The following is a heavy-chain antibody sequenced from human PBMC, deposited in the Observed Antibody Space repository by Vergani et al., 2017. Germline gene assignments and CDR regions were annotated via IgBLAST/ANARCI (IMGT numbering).Heavy chain of an antibody. CDR1: EFTFSNYA. J-gene: IGHJ4*02. V-gene: IGHV3-23*01. Sequence: EVQLLESGEGLVQPGGSLRLTCAASEFTFSNYAMNWVRQAPGKGLEWVSGISGSGVSAYYTDSVKGRFTISRDNSKNMLFLQMNNLRTEDTAIYYCAKQYFVSGNYLFDYWGQGTLVTVSS. CDR2: ISGSGVSA. D-gene: IGHD3-10*01. CDR3: AKQYFVSGNYLFDY.